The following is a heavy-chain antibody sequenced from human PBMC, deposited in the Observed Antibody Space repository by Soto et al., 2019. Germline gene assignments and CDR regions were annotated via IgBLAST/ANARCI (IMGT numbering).Heavy chain of an antibody. V-gene: IGHV1-18*04. D-gene: IGHD3-9*01. CDR3: ATVRSHDTSTAYSLPYYFDY. CDR2: ISAYNGNT. Sequence: ASVKVSCKASGYTFTSYGISWVRQAPGQGLEWMGWISAYNGNTNYAQKLQGRVTMTTDTSTSTAYMELRSLRSDDTAVYYCATVRSHDTSTAYSLPYYFDYWGQGTLVTVSS. CDR1: GYTFTSYG. J-gene: IGHJ4*02.